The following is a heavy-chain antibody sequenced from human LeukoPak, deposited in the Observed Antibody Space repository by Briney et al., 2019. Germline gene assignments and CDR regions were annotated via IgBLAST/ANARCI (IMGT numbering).Heavy chain of an antibody. CDR1: GGSISTYY. J-gene: IGHJ4*02. D-gene: IGHD4-17*01. CDR3: ARLSTVTTSFDY. V-gene: IGHV4-4*07. CDR2: FYTSGNS. Sequence: PSETLSLTCSVSGGSISTYYWSWIRQPAGKGLEWIGRFYTSGNSYYNPSLKSRVTMSLDTSKNQFSLKLSSVTAADTAVYYCARLSTVTTSFDYWGQGTLVTVSS.